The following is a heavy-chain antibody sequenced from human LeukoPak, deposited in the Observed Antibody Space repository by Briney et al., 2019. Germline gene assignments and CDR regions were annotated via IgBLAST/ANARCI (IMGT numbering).Heavy chain of an antibody. D-gene: IGHD6-13*01. Sequence: ASVKVSCTASGYTFTTSDINWVRQATGLGLEWMGWMNPNSGKTGSAQKFQGRLTMTKNTSTSTAYMEVTGLKFEDTAIYYCARGRPGPAGAGTYDFWGQGTLITVSS. J-gene: IGHJ4*02. CDR2: MNPNSGKT. CDR1: GYTFTTSD. CDR3: ARGRPGPAGAGTYDF. V-gene: IGHV1-8*01.